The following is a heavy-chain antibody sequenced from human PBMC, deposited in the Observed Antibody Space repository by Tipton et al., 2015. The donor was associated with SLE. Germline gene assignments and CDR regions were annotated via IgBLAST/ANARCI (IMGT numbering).Heavy chain of an antibody. CDR3: VRDRGGSFSVYFDY. J-gene: IGHJ4*02. CDR1: GGSIRSSNYY. V-gene: IGHV4-39*07. CDR2: IYYSGTT. Sequence: TLSLTCTVSGGSIRSSNYYWGWIRQPPGKGLEWIGSIYYSGTTYYNPSLKSRVTISVDTSKNQFSLNLTSVTAADTAVYYCVRDRGGSFSVYFDYRGQGTLATVSS. D-gene: IGHD1-26*01.